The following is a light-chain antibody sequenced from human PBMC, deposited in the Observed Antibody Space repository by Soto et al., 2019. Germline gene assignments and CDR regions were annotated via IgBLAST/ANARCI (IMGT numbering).Light chain of an antibody. Sequence: LSQPASVSWSPGHSTTISCTATSSDVCNYKYVSWYQQHPGKAPKLMLYEVSNRHSGDTNRFSGSKSGNTASLTISGLQAEEETDYYCFSYTSSATDVFGTGTKVTVL. CDR3: FSYTSSATDV. CDR1: SSDVCNYKY. V-gene: IGLV2-14*01. J-gene: IGLJ1*01. CDR2: EVS.